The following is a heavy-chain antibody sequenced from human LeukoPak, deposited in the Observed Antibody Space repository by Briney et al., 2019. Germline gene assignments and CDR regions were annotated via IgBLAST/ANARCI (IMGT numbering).Heavy chain of an antibody. CDR2: ISAYNGNT. J-gene: IGHJ1*01. Sequence: GASVKVSCKASGYTFTSYGISWVRQAPGQGLEWMGWISAYNGNTNYAQKLQGRVTMTTGTSTSTAYMELRSLRSDDTAVYYCAREQNYDILTGPKYFQHWGQGTLVTVSS. D-gene: IGHD3-9*01. CDR3: AREQNYDILTGPKYFQH. CDR1: GYTFTSYG. V-gene: IGHV1-18*01.